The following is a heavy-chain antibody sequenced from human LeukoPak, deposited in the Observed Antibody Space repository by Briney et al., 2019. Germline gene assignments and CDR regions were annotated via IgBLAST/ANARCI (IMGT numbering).Heavy chain of an antibody. CDR3: ARDLSYYYDSSGQPDY. CDR1: GFTFSSYS. D-gene: IGHD3-22*01. CDR2: ISSSSSYI. V-gene: IGHV3-21*01. J-gene: IGHJ4*02. Sequence: GGSLRLSCAASGFTFSSYSMNWVRQAPGKGLEWVSSISSSSSYIYYADSVKGRFTISRDNAKNSLYLQMNSLRAEDTAVYYCARDLSYYYDSSGQPDYWGQGTLVTVSS.